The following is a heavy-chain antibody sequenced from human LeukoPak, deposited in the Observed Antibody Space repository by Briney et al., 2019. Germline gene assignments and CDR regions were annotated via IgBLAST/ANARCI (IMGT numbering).Heavy chain of an antibody. J-gene: IGHJ4*02. V-gene: IGHV4-59*01. CDR2: IYYSGST. CDR3: ARVYYDILTGYQGGVDY. Sequence: KPSEALSLTCTVSGGSTSSYYWSWIRQPPGKGLEWIGYIYYSGSTNYNPSLKSRVTISVDTSKNQFSLKLSSVTAADTAVYYCARVYYDILTGYQGGVDYWGQGTLVTVSS. CDR1: GGSTSSYY. D-gene: IGHD3-9*01.